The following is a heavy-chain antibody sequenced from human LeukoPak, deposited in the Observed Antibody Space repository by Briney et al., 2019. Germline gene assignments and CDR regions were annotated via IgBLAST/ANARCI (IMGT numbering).Heavy chain of an antibody. CDR2: IYYSGST. J-gene: IGHJ4*02. D-gene: IGHD3-22*01. V-gene: IGHV4-39*02. CDR3: AKDEYYDLSTFYSHFDC. CDR1: GGSISSSSYY. Sequence: SETLSLTCTVSGGSISSSSYYWGWIRQPPGKGLEWIGSIYYSGSTYYNPSLKSRVTISVDTSKNQFSLKLSSVTAADTAVYYCAKDEYYDLSTFYSHFDCWGQGTLVTVSS.